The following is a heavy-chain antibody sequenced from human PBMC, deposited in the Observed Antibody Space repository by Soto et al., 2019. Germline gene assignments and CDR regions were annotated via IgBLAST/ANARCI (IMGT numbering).Heavy chain of an antibody. CDR1: GGSISSYY. Sequence: ASETLSLTCTVSGGSISSYYWSWIRQPPGKGLEWIGYIYYSGSTNYNPSLKSRVTISVDTSKNQFSLKLSSVTAADTAVYYCARLPEYSNYPPFNYYYYMDVWGKGTTVTVSS. J-gene: IGHJ6*03. CDR3: ARLPEYSNYPPFNYYYYMDV. CDR2: IYYSGST. V-gene: IGHV4-59*08. D-gene: IGHD4-4*01.